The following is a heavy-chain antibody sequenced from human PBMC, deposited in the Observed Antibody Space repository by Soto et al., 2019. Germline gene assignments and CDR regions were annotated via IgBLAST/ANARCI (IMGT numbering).Heavy chain of an antibody. CDR2: ISYSGTN. J-gene: IGHJ6*02. Sequence: QVPLQASGPGLVKPSQTLSLTCTVSGGSISSGGYYWSWIRQHPGKGLEWIGYISYSGTNYYNSSLKSRIIMSVDTSNNQFSVQLSSVTAADTAVYYCARAPPSDYGDYYYGMDVWGQGTTVTVSS. V-gene: IGHV4-31*03. D-gene: IGHD4-17*01. CDR1: GGSISSGGYY. CDR3: ARAPPSDYGDYYYGMDV.